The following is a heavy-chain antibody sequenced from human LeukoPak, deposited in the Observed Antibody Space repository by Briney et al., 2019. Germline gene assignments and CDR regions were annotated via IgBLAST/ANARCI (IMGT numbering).Heavy chain of an antibody. Sequence: PGGSLRLSCAASGFTFSSYSMNWVRQAPGKGLEGVSSISSSSSYIYYADSVKGRFTISRDNAKNSLYLQMNSLRAEDTAVYYCARHCSSTSCYTYNAFDIWGQGTMVTVSS. V-gene: IGHV3-21*01. CDR2: ISSSSSYI. CDR1: GFTFSSYS. J-gene: IGHJ3*02. CDR3: ARHCSSTSCYTYNAFDI. D-gene: IGHD2-2*02.